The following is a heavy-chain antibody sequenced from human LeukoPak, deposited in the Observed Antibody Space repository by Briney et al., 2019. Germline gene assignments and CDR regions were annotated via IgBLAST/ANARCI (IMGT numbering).Heavy chain of an antibody. CDR3: ARLLGGSSWFDY. D-gene: IGHD6-13*01. Sequence: PSETLSLTCTVPGGSISSRSHYWGWIRQPPGKGLEYIGSINYSGNTYYNPSLKSRVTISVDTSKNQFSLKLTSVTAADTSVFYCARLLGGSSWFDYWGQGTLVTVS. CDR2: INYSGNT. V-gene: IGHV4-39*01. CDR1: GGSISSRSHY. J-gene: IGHJ4*02.